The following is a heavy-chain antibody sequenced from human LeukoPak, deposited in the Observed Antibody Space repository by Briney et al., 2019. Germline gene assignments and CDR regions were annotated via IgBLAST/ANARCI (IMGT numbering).Heavy chain of an antibody. D-gene: IGHD6-19*01. CDR1: GFTFSSYS. V-gene: IGHV3-21*01. CDR2: ISSSSSYI. J-gene: IGHJ5*02. CDR3: ARLEGSSGWNRPVQFDP. Sequence: GGSLRLSCAASGFTFSSYSMNWVRQAPGKGLEWVSSISSSSSYIYYADSVKGRFTISRDNAKNSLYLQMNSLRAEDTAVYYCARLEGSSGWNRPVQFDPWGQGTLVTVSS.